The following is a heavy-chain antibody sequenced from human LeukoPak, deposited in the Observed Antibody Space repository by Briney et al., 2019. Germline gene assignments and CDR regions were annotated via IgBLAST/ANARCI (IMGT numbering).Heavy chain of an antibody. V-gene: IGHV1-2*02. CDR1: GYTFTGYY. CDR2: INPYSGAT. Sequence: ASVKVSCKASGYTFTGYYMHWVRQAPGQGLEWMGWINPYSGATNYAQKFQGRVTMTRDTSISTAYMDLSSLKSDDTAVYHCARAHIGNDLFIDYWGQGTLVTVSS. D-gene: IGHD2-21*01. J-gene: IGHJ4*02. CDR3: ARAHIGNDLFIDY.